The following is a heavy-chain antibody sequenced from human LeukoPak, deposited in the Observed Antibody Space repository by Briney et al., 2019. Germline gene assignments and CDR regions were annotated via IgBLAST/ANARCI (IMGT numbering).Heavy chain of an antibody. D-gene: IGHD6-13*01. Sequence: GGSLRLSCAASGFTFNTYTMSWVRLVPGKGLEWVSLITGNGVSTYYADSVKGRFTISRDNSKNTLYLQINSLRAEDTAVYYCAKGLHSSSWYSDSWGQGTVVTVSS. CDR2: ITGNGVST. CDR1: GFTFNTYT. V-gene: IGHV3-23*01. J-gene: IGHJ4*02. CDR3: AKGLHSSSWYSDS.